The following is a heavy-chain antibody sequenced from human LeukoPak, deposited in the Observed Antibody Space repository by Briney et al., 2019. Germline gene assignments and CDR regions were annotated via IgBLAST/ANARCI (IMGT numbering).Heavy chain of an antibody. J-gene: IGHJ4*02. V-gene: IGHV4-61*08. Sequence: SETLSLTCTVSGGSLSSGGSYWSWIRQPPGRGLEWIGYIYYSGSTNYNPSLKSRVTISVDTSKNQFSLKLSSVTAADTAVYYCARGSWSSSSWYDYWGQGTLVTVSS. CDR3: ARGSWSSSSWYDY. CDR2: IYYSGST. D-gene: IGHD6-13*01. CDR1: GGSLSSGGSY.